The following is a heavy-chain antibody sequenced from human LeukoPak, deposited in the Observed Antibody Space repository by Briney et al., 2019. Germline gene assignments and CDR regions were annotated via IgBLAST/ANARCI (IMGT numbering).Heavy chain of an antibody. Sequence: GESLKISCKGSGYSFTSYWIGWVRQMPGKGLEWMGIIYPGDSDTRYSPSFQGQVTISADKSISTAYLQWSSLKASDTAMYYCARPYYSGNSADAFDIWGQGTMVTVSS. CDR2: IYPGDSDT. D-gene: IGHD4-23*01. V-gene: IGHV5-51*01. CDR1: GYSFTSYW. CDR3: ARPYYSGNSADAFDI. J-gene: IGHJ3*02.